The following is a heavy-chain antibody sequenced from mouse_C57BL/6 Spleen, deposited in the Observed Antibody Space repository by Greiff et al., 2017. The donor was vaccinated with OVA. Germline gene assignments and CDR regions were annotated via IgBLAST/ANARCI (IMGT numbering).Heavy chain of an antibody. CDR1: GYTFTSYW. Sequence: QVQLQQPGAELVKPGASVKMSCKASGYTFTSYWITWVKQRPGQGLEWIGDIYPGSGSTNYNEKFKSKATLTVDTSSSTAYMQLSSLTSEDSAVYYCARGSDGYYAWFAYWGQGTLVTVSA. J-gene: IGHJ3*01. D-gene: IGHD2-3*01. V-gene: IGHV1-55*01. CDR2: IYPGSGST. CDR3: ARGSDGYYAWFAY.